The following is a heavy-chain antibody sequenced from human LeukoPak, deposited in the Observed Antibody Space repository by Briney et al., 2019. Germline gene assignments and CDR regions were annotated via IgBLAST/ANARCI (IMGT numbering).Heavy chain of an antibody. CDR2: ISSSGSYK. CDR3: AKGESAGIDY. Sequence: PGGSLRLSCAASGFTFSSNTVNWVRQAPGKGLEWVSSISSSGSYKYYADSVKGRFTISRDNAKNSLYLQMNSLRAEDTAVYYCAKGESAGIDYWGQGTLVTVSS. D-gene: IGHD6-25*01. CDR1: GFTFSSNT. V-gene: IGHV3-21*01. J-gene: IGHJ4*02.